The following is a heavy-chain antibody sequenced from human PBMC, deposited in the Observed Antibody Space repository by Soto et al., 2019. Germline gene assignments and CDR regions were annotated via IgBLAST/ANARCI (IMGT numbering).Heavy chain of an antibody. CDR3: ASSYGDYLSY. Sequence: QLQLQESGPGLVKPSDTLSLTCTVSGGSISSSSYYWGWIRQPPGKGLEWIGSIYYSGNTYYNPSLKSRVTISVDTSKNQFSLKLSSVTAADTAVYYCASSYGDYLSYWGQGTLVTVSS. V-gene: IGHV4-39*01. CDR2: IYYSGNT. CDR1: GGSISSSSYY. J-gene: IGHJ4*02. D-gene: IGHD4-17*01.